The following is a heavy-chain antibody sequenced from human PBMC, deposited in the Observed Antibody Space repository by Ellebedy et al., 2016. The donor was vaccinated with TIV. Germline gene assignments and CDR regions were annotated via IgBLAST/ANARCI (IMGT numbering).Heavy chain of an antibody. CDR1: GYNFTTYD. D-gene: IGHD2-2*01. CDR3: ARSPRGNATKDY. Sequence: ASVQVSCXASGYNFTTYDINWVRQAAGQGLAWMGWMNPQSGKTGFPQRFQGRVAMTRDTSISTAYMELASLTSEDTAVYYCARSPRGNATKDYWGQGTLVTVSS. CDR2: MNPQSGKT. V-gene: IGHV1-8*01. J-gene: IGHJ4*02.